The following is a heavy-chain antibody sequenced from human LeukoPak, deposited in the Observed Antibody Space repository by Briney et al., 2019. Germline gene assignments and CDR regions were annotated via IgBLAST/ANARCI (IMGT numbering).Heavy chain of an antibody. CDR1: GFTFSSYS. CDR2: IGSAI. J-gene: IGHJ3*02. D-gene: IGHD2-2*01. CDR3: ARDHAYAFDI. Sequence: GGSLRLSCAASGFTFSSYSLNWVRQAPGKGLEWISYIGSAIYYADSVKGRFTISRDNAKNSLYLQMNSLRAEDTAVYYCARDHAYAFDIWGQGTLVTVSS. V-gene: IGHV3-48*01.